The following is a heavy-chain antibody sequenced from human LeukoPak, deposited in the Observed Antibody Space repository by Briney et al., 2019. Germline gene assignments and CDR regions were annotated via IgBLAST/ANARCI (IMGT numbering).Heavy chain of an antibody. J-gene: IGHJ6*02. D-gene: IGHD2-2*01. Sequence: GGSLRLSCAASRFTFSNYAMSWVRQAPGKGLEWVSVMYSGGSTFYGDSVKGRFTISRDNSMNTLYLQMNSLRVDDTAVYYCAREQVVVGRGYYGMDVWGQGTTVTVSS. V-gene: IGHV3-66*01. CDR3: AREQVVVGRGYYGMDV. CDR2: MYSGGST. CDR1: RFTFSNYA.